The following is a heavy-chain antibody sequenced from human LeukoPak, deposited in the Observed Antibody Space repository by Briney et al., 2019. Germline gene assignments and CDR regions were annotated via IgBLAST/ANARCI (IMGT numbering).Heavy chain of an antibody. CDR3: ARDEGDDYVWGSYRRPFDY. D-gene: IGHD3-16*02. Sequence: PGGSLRLSCAASGFAFSTYAMNWVRQAPGKGLEWVSGIRGSGGNTYYADSVKGRFTISRDNSKNTLYLQMNSLRAEDTAVYYCARDEGDDYVWGSYRRPFDYWGQGTLVTVSS. CDR2: IRGSGGNT. V-gene: IGHV3-23*01. CDR1: GFAFSTYA. J-gene: IGHJ4*02.